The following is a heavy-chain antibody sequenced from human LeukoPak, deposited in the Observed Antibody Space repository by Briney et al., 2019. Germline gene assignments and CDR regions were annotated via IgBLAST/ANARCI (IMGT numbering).Heavy chain of an antibody. V-gene: IGHV1-18*01. Sequence: ASVKVPCKASGYTFTSYGISWVRQAPGQGLEWMGWISAYNGNTNYAQKLQGRVTMTTDTSTSTAYMELRSLRSDDTAVYYCARQWLVPYYYYMDVWGKGTTVTVPS. CDR3: ARQWLVPYYYYMDV. CDR1: GYTFTSYG. CDR2: ISAYNGNT. D-gene: IGHD6-19*01. J-gene: IGHJ6*03.